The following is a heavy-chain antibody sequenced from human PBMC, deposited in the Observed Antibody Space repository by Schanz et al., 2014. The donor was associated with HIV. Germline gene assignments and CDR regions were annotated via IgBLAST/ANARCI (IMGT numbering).Heavy chain of an antibody. CDR3: VTEQYSTISA. D-gene: IGHD2-15*01. J-gene: IGHJ5*02. CDR2: ISASGGST. CDR1: GFTFSGFA. V-gene: IGHV3-23*04. Sequence: VHLVESGGGVVQPGRSLRLSCAASGFTFSGFAMSWVRQTPGKGLEWVSTISASGGSTYYADSVLARFTISRDNSKNTLFLQINGLRAEDTAIYYCVTEQYSTISAWGQGALVIVS.